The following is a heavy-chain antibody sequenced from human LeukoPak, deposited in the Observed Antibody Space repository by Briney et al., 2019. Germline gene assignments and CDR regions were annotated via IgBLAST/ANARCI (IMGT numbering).Heavy chain of an antibody. CDR1: GFTFSSYW. Sequence: PGGSLRLSCAASGFTFSSYWMSWVRQAPGKGLEWVSYISSSSTIYYADSVKGRFTISKDNAKNSLYLQMNSLRAEDTAVYYCARDVPILERGGRVDYWGQGTLVTVSS. J-gene: IGHJ4*02. CDR2: ISSSSTI. V-gene: IGHV3-48*04. CDR3: ARDVPILERGGRVDY. D-gene: IGHD3-10*01.